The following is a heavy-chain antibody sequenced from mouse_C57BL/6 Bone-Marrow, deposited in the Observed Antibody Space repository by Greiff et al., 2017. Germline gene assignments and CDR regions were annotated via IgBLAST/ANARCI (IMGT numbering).Heavy chain of an antibody. CDR1: GFTFSDYG. J-gene: IGHJ3*01. V-gene: IGHV5-17*01. CDR3: ARPITTASSFAY. Sequence: DVKLVESGGGLVKPGGSLKLSCAASGFTFSDYGMHWVRQAPEKGLEWVAYISSGSSTIYYADTVKGRFTISRDNAKNTLFLQMNSLRSEDTAMYYCARPITTASSFAYWGQGTLVTVSA. D-gene: IGHD1-2*01. CDR2: ISSGSSTI.